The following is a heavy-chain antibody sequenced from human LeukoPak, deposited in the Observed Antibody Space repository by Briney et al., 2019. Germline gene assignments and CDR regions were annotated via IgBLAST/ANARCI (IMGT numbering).Heavy chain of an antibody. J-gene: IGHJ5*02. Sequence: PSETLSLTCTVSGGSISSYYWSWIRQSPGKGLEWIGYIYYSGSTNYNPSLKRRVTISVDTSKNQLSLKLSSMTAADTAVYYCARVVVGASFDPWGQGTLVTVSS. CDR2: IYYSGST. V-gene: IGHV4-59*01. D-gene: IGHD2-15*01. CDR1: GGSISSYY. CDR3: ARVVVGASFDP.